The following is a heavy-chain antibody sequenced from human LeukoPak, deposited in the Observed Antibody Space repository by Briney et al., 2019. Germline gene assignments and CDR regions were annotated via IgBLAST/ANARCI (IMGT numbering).Heavy chain of an antibody. CDR2: INPSGGSP. CDR3: AKDLHYYVAMDV. Sequence: ASVKVSCKASGYTFTSYYMHWVRQAPGQGLEWMGIINPSGGSPTYAQKFQGRVTMTRDTSTSTVYMELSSLRSEDTAVYYCAKDLHYYVAMDVWGQGTAVTVSS. CDR1: GYTFTSYY. V-gene: IGHV1-46*01. D-gene: IGHD3-10*02. J-gene: IGHJ6*02.